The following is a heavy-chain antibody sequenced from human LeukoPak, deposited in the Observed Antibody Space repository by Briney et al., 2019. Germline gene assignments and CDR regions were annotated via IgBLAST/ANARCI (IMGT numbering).Heavy chain of an antibody. CDR3: ARVKGGYDILTGYFPLYFDY. J-gene: IGHJ4*02. V-gene: IGHV3-21*01. CDR2: ISSSSSYI. CDR1: GFTFSSYS. Sequence: GGSLRLSCAASGFTFSSYSMNWVRQAPGKGLEWVSSISSSSSYIYYADSVKGRFSISRDNAKNSLYLQMNSLRAEDTAVYYCARVKGGYDILTGYFPLYFDYWGQGTLVTVSS. D-gene: IGHD3-9*01.